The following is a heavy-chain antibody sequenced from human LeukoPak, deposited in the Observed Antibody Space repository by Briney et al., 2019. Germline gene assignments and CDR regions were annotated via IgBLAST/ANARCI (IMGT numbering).Heavy chain of an antibody. D-gene: IGHD3-10*01. J-gene: IGHJ3*02. V-gene: IGHV4-39*01. CDR2: IYYSGST. Sequence: SETLSLTCTVSGGSISSSSYYWGWIRQPPGKGLEWIGSIYYSGSTYYNPSLKSRVTISVDTSKNQFSLKLSSVTAADTAVYYCARHIGRSGFRAGAFDIWGQRTMVTVSS. CDR1: GGSISSSSYY. CDR3: ARHIGRSGFRAGAFDI.